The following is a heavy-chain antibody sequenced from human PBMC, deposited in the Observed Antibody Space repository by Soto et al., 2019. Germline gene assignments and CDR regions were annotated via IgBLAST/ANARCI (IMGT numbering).Heavy chain of an antibody. Sequence: QVQLVESGGGVVQPGRSLRLSCAASGFTFSSYGMHWVRQAPGKGLEWVAVIWYDGNNKYYADSVKGRFTISRDNSKNTLYLQMNSLRAEDTAVYYCARGSSNLVALDYWGQGTLVTVSS. D-gene: IGHD6-13*01. CDR1: GFTFSSYG. CDR2: IWYDGNNK. J-gene: IGHJ4*02. V-gene: IGHV3-33*01. CDR3: ARGSSNLVALDY.